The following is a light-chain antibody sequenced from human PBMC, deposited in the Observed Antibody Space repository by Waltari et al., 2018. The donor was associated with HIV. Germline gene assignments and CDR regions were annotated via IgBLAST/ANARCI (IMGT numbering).Light chain of an antibody. CDR2: EGI. V-gene: IGLV2-23*01. Sequence: QSALTQPASVSGSPGQSLTIFCTGSSSDVGSYNLVPWYQQHPGKAPKLMIYEGINRPSGISNRFSGSKSGNTASLTISGLQAEDEADYYCCSYAGSSNWVFGGGTKLTVL. J-gene: IGLJ3*02. CDR1: SSDVGSYNL. CDR3: CSYAGSSNWV.